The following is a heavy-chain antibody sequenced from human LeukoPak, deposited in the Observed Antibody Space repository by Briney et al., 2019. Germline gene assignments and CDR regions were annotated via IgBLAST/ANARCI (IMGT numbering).Heavy chain of an antibody. D-gene: IGHD3-3*01. V-gene: IGHV1-69*13. J-gene: IGHJ4*02. CDR3: AREVTTIFGVATDY. CDR1: GGTFSSYA. Sequence: PVASVNVSCKASGGTFSSYAISWVRQAPGQGLEWMGGIIPIFGTANYAQKFQGRVTITADESTSTAYMELSSLRSEDTAVYYCAREVTTIFGVATDYWGQGTLVTVSS. CDR2: IIPIFGTA.